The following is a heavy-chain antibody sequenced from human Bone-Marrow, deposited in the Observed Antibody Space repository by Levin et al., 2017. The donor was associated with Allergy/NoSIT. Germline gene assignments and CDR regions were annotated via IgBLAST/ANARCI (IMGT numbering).Heavy chain of an antibody. CDR1: GFTFSRYW. V-gene: IGHV3-7*01. Sequence: GESLKISCAASGFTFSRYWMSWVRQAPGKGLEWVANIKEDGSEKYYVDSVKGRFTISRDNAKYSLYLQINSLRAEDTAVYYCARDLIYLDYFDYWGQGTLVTVSS. CDR3: ARDLIYLDYFDY. J-gene: IGHJ4*02. D-gene: IGHD3-9*01. CDR2: IKEDGSEK.